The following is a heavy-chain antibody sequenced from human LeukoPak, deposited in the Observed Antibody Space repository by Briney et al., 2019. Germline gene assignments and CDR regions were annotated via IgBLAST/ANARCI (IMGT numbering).Heavy chain of an antibody. CDR2: IIPIFGTA. Sequence: SVKVSCKASGGTFSSYAMSWVRQAPGQGLEWMGGIIPIFGTANYAQKFQGRVTITADESTSTAYMELSSLRSEDTAVYYCAGSIAARFNYWGQGTLVTVSS. V-gene: IGHV1-69*13. CDR1: GGTFSSYA. J-gene: IGHJ4*02. D-gene: IGHD6-6*01. CDR3: AGSIAARFNY.